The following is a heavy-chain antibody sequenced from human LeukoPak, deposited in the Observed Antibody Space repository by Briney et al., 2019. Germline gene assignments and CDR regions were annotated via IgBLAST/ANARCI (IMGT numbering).Heavy chain of an antibody. Sequence: PGGPLRLSCAGAGFTFSSYWMSWVRLAPGKGLEWVANIKQDGSEKYYGDSVEGRFTISRDNAENSLNLQMNSLRAEDTAVYYCAKGHHSNWDHYMYVWGKGTTVTVSS. CDR2: IKQDGSEK. D-gene: IGHD7-27*01. CDR3: AKGHHSNWDHYMYV. CDR1: GFTFSSYW. J-gene: IGHJ6*03. V-gene: IGHV3-7*01.